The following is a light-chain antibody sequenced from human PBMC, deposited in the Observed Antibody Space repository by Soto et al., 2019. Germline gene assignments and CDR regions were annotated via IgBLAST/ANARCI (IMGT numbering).Light chain of an antibody. CDR3: QPYNNWPRT. V-gene: IGKV3-15*01. Sequence: EIVMTQSPATLYVSPGERATLSCSASQSVSSNLSLYQQKPGQSPRLLIYGAYTRATGIPARFSGSGSGTEFTLTINSLQSEDFAVYYCQPYNNWPRTFGQGTQVDIK. CDR1: QSVSSN. CDR2: GAY. J-gene: IGKJ1*01.